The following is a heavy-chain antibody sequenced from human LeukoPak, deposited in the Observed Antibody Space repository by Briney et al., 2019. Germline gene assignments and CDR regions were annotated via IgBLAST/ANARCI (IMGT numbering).Heavy chain of an antibody. CDR3: ARGNYGDYVWFDP. J-gene: IGHJ5*02. Sequence: ASVKVSCKASGGTFSSYAISWVRQAPGQGLEWMGGIIPIFDTTSYAQKFQGRVTMTRDMSTSTVYMELSSLRSEDTAVYYCARGNYGDYVWFDPWGQGTLVTVSS. V-gene: IGHV1-69*05. CDR2: IIPIFDTT. CDR1: GGTFSSYA. D-gene: IGHD4-17*01.